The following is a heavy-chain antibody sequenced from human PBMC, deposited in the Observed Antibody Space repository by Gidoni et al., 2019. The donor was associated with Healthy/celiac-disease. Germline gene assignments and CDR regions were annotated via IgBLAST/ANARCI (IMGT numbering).Heavy chain of an antibody. Sequence: QVQLVQSGAEVKKDGSSVKVACEANGGASSRYAFSWVRQAPGQGLEWMGGIIPIFGTATYAPKFQGRVTITAVESSSTAFMELISLLSEDTAVYYCAGDVPGLDGYYYYGMDVWGQGTTVTVSS. J-gene: IGHJ6*02. D-gene: IGHD1-1*01. CDR2: IIPIFGTA. CDR3: AGDVPGLDGYYYYGMDV. CDR1: GGASSRYA. V-gene: IGHV1-69*01.